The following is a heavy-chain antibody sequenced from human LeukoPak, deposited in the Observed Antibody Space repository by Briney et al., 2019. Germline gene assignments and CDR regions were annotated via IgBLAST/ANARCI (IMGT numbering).Heavy chain of an antibody. CDR2: MNPNSGNT. CDR1: GYILTDYY. Sequence: ASVKVSCKASGYILTDYYIHWVRQAPGQGLEWMGWMNPNSGNTGYAQKFQGRVTMTRNTSISTAYMELSSLRSEDTAVYYCARVTKGVPDYWGQGTLVTVSS. D-gene: IGHD2-2*01. V-gene: IGHV1-8*02. J-gene: IGHJ4*02. CDR3: ARVTKGVPDY.